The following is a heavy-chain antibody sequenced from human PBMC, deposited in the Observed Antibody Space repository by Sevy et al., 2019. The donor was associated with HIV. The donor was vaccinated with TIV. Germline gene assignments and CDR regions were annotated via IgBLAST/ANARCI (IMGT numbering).Heavy chain of an antibody. CDR3: ATNMVHAGAYDSYFNF. Sequence: GGSLRLSCAASGFTFDDYWMQWVRQAPGKGLEWVAMIWYDGSSKDYAESVKGRFAISRDNSQNTAFLQMNSLRAEDTGVYYCATNMVHAGAYDSYFNFWGQGSLVTVSS. D-gene: IGHD3-10*01. CDR2: IWYDGSSK. J-gene: IGHJ4*02. CDR1: GFTFDDYW. V-gene: IGHV3-33*08.